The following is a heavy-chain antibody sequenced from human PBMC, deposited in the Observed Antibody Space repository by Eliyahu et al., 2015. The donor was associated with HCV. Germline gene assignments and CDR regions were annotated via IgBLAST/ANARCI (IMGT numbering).Heavy chain of an antibody. CDR2: IHYSGST. CDR3: ASGGGGIAVTGTGGWFDP. CDR1: GGSIXTYX. D-gene: IGHD6-19*01. V-gene: IGHV4-59*01. Sequence: QVQLQESGPGLVKPSETLSLTCTVSGGSIXTYXWSWIRQPPGKGLEWIGYIHYSGSTNYNPPLKSRVTISVDTSKNQFSLNLTSVTDADTAMYYCASGGGGIAVTGTGGWFDPWGQGTLVTVSS. J-gene: IGHJ5*02.